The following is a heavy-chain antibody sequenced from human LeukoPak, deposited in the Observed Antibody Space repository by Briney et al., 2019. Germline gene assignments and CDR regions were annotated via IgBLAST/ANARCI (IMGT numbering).Heavy chain of an antibody. V-gene: IGHV3-48*01. CDR1: GFTFSSYG. D-gene: IGHD3-22*01. CDR2: ISSSSSTI. J-gene: IGHJ4*02. CDR3: ARKTYYYDSSGYYVQDY. Sequence: PGGSLRLSCAASGFTFSSYGMNWVRQAPGKGLEWVSYISSSSSTIYYADSVKGRFTISRDNAKNSLYLQMNSLRAEDTAVYYCARKTYYYDSSGYYVQDYWGQGTLVTVSS.